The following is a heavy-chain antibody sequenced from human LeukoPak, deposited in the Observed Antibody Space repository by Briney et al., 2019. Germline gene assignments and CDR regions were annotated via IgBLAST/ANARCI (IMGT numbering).Heavy chain of an antibody. Sequence: ASVKVSCKASGGTFSSYTISWVRQAPGQGLEWMGRIIPILGIANYAQKFQGRVTITAGKSTSTAYMELSSLRSEDTAVYYCARDIRDYGGNLPSDYWGQGTLVTVSS. CDR1: GGTFSSYT. CDR3: ARDIRDYGGNLPSDY. CDR2: IIPILGIA. V-gene: IGHV1-69*04. J-gene: IGHJ4*02. D-gene: IGHD4-23*01.